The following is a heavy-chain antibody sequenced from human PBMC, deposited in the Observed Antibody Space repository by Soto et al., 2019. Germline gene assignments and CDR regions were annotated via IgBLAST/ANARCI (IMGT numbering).Heavy chain of an antibody. Sequence: QVQLVESGGGVVQPGRSLRLSCAASGFTFSSYAMHWVRQAPVKGLEWVAVISYDGSNKYYADSVKGRFTISRDNSKNTRYLQMNSLRAEDTAVYSCARGLYGDYVGLDYWGQGTLVTVSS. D-gene: IGHD4-17*01. CDR3: ARGLYGDYVGLDY. CDR2: ISYDGSNK. J-gene: IGHJ4*02. CDR1: GFTFSSYA. V-gene: IGHV3-30-3*01.